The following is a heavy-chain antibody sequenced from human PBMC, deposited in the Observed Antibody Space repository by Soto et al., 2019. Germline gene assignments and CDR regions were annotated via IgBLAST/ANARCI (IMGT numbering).Heavy chain of an antibody. V-gene: IGHV3-33*01. Sequence: QVQLVESGGGVVQPGRSLRLSCAASGFTFSSYGMHWVRQAPGKGLEWVAVIWYDGSNKYYADSVKGRFTISRDNSKNTLYLPMNSLSAEDTAVYYCARDLFAAGTSNWFDPWGQGTLVTVSS. CDR2: IWYDGSNK. D-gene: IGHD6-13*01. CDR1: GFTFSSYG. J-gene: IGHJ5*02. CDR3: ARDLFAAGTSNWFDP.